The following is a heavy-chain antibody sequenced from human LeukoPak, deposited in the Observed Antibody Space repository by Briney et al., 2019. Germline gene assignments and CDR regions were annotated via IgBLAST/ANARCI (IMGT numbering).Heavy chain of an antibody. Sequence: NPSETLSLTCTVSGYSINSVYYWGWIRQPPGKGLEWIGTIYYSGTTYYNPSLESRVTISEDTSRNRFSLMLSSVTAADTAIYYCARQVSDYFYYYMDVWGEGTTVIVSS. CDR1: GYSINSVYY. J-gene: IGHJ6*03. CDR2: IYYSGTT. CDR3: ARQVSDYFYYYMDV. V-gene: IGHV4-38-2*02.